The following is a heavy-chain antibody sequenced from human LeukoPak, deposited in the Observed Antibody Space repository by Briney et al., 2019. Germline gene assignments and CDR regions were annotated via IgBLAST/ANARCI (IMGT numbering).Heavy chain of an antibody. CDR3: ARAVSQWLGPTHNCFDP. Sequence: ASVKVSCKASGCTFSSYAISWLRQAPGQGLEWMGGIIPIFGTANYAQKFQGRVTITTDESTSTAYMELSSMRSEDTAVYYCARAVSQWLGPTHNCFDPWGQGTLVTVSS. J-gene: IGHJ5*02. CDR2: IIPIFGTA. V-gene: IGHV1-69*05. CDR1: GCTFSSYA. D-gene: IGHD6-19*01.